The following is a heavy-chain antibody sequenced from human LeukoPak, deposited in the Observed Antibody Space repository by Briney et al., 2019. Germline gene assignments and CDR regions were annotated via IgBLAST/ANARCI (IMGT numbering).Heavy chain of an antibody. Sequence: GASVKVSCKASGYTFTGYYMHWVRQAPGQGLEWMGWINPNSGGTNYAQKFQSRVTMTRDTSISTAYMELSRLRSDDTAVYYCARLGGSYSGDFDYWGQGTLVTVSS. D-gene: IGHD1-26*01. V-gene: IGHV1-2*02. CDR2: INPNSGGT. CDR3: ARLGGSYSGDFDY. CDR1: GYTFTGYY. J-gene: IGHJ4*02.